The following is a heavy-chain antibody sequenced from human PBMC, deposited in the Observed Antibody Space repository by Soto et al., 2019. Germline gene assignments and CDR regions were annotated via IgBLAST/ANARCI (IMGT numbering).Heavy chain of an antibody. D-gene: IGHD3-10*01. Sequence: QVQLVQSGAEVKKPGASVKVSCKASGYTFTSYGISWVRQAPGQGLEWVGWISAYNGNTNYAQKLEGRVTMTTDTSTSTAYMKLRSLRSDATAVYYCRRDSGVSDEYYGSGTYYYYYYSMDVWGKGTMVTVSS. J-gene: IGHJ6*03. CDR1: GYTFTSYG. CDR3: RRDSGVSDEYYGSGTYYYYYYSMDV. V-gene: IGHV1-18*01. CDR2: ISAYNGNT.